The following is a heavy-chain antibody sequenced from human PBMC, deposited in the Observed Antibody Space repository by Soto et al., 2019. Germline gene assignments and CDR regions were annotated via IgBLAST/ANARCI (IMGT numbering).Heavy chain of an antibody. CDR2: IIPKFGTT. D-gene: IGHD4-17*01. CDR1: GGTFSTYG. CDR3: ARELDPNYGCNSLSLDY. Sequence: QVQLVQSGAEVKKPGSSVKVSCKASGGTFSTYGMNWVRLAPGQGLEWMGGIIPKFGTTNYAQKFQGRVTITADESXNXXYMELNYLRSEETAVYFCARELDPNYGCNSLSLDYWGQGTLVTVSS. J-gene: IGHJ4*02. V-gene: IGHV1-69*13.